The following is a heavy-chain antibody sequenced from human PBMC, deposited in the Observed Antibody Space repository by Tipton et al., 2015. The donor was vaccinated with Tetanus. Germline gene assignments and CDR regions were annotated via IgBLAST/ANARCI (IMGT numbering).Heavy chain of an antibody. Sequence: GLVKPSETLSLTCSVSGGSVIGEFWSWIRQPPGMGLEWVGYSFHGSSTNYNPSLKGRATISVDPSKNQISLKLTSVAAADAAIYYCARGGSDWSWYLQHWGQGTLVTVST. D-gene: IGHD6-19*01. J-gene: IGHJ1*01. V-gene: IGHV4-59*08. CDR1: GGSVIGEF. CDR2: SFHGSST. CDR3: ARGGSDWSWYLQH.